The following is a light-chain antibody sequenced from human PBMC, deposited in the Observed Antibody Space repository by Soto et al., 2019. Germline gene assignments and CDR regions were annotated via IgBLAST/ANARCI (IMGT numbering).Light chain of an antibody. CDR1: QSVGSNN. CDR3: QQYANSIT. CDR2: DAS. Sequence: EIVLTQSRGTQSLSPGETATLSCRASQSVGSNNLAWYHQKPGQTPRLLIYDASSRATGIPDRFSGSGSGTDCTLTISRLEPEGFAVYYCQQYANSITFGEGTRLEIE. V-gene: IGKV3-20*01. J-gene: IGKJ5*01.